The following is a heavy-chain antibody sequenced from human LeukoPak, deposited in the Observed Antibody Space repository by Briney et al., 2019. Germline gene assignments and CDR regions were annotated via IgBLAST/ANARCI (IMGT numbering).Heavy chain of an antibody. D-gene: IGHD4-4*01. CDR1: GYAFSGYY. Sequence: ASVKVSCKASGYAFSGYYMHWVRQVPGQGPEWMGRINPNSGGTNYAQKFQGRVTMTRDTSISTAYMELSRLRSDDTAVYYCARAESSNWDTKYYFDYWGQGTLVTVSS. CDR2: INPNSGGT. V-gene: IGHV1-2*06. J-gene: IGHJ4*02. CDR3: ARAESSNWDTKYYFDY.